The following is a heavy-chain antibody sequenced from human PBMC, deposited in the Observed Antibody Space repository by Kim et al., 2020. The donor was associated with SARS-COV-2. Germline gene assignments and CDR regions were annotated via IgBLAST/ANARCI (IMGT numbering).Heavy chain of an antibody. J-gene: IGHJ4*02. V-gene: IGHV3-9*01. CDR3: AKGVDCSGGSCYSYFDY. Sequence: KGRFTIARDDGKNSLYLQMNSLRAEDTALYYCAKGVDCSGGSCYSYFDYWGQGTLVTVSS. D-gene: IGHD2-15*01.